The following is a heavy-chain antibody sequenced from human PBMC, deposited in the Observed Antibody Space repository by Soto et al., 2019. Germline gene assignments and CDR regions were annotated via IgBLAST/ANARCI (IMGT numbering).Heavy chain of an antibody. J-gene: IGHJ4*02. CDR3: ARDYGDYQFDY. CDR1: GGSISSSSYY. CDR2: IYYRGTT. V-gene: IGHV4-39*02. D-gene: IGHD4-17*01. Sequence: SETLSLTCTVSGGSISSSSYYWGWIRQPPGKGLEWIGNIYYRGTTYYNPSLTSRVTISVDTSKNQFSLKLASVTAADTAVYYCARDYGDYQFDYWGQGTLVTVSS.